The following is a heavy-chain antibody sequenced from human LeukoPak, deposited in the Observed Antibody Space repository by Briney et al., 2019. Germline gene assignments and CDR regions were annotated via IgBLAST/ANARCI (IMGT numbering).Heavy chain of an antibody. D-gene: IGHD6-13*01. J-gene: IGHJ6*03. CDR3: LRFPGIAEYRHSYYMDI. V-gene: IGHV4-59*01. CDR1: GGSISSYY. CDR2: IYYSGSS. Sequence: SQTLSLTCTVSGGSISSYYWSWIRHPPGEGLGWIGYIYYSGSSNYNPSLKRRVTISLDTSKNQFSLRLSSVTAADTPVYSCLRFPGIAEYRHSYYMDISGKRTTVSVSS.